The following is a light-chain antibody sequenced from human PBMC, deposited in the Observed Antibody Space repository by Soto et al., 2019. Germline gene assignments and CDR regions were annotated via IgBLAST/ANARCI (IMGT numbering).Light chain of an antibody. CDR2: GAS. V-gene: IGKV3D-15*01. CDR3: QQYGNSIT. Sequence: EIVMTQSPATLSVSPGERAALSCRASQSLNSNLAWYQQKPGQAPRLLIYGASTRATGIPDRFSGSGSGTDFTLTISRLEPEDFVVYYCQQYGNSITFGQGTRLEIK. J-gene: IGKJ5*01. CDR1: QSLNSN.